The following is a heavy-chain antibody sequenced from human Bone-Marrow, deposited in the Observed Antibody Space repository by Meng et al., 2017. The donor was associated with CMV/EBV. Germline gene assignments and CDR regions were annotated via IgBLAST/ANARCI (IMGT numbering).Heavy chain of an antibody. Sequence: SVKVSCKASGGTFSSYAISWVRQAPGQGLEWMGGIIPILGIANYAQKFQGRVTMTGDKSTSTDYMELSSLRSDDTAVYYCELRGAAAGRLDYWGQGTLVTVSS. D-gene: IGHD6-13*01. CDR1: GGTFSSYA. CDR2: IIPILGIA. CDR3: ELRGAAAGRLDY. V-gene: IGHV1-69*10. J-gene: IGHJ4*02.